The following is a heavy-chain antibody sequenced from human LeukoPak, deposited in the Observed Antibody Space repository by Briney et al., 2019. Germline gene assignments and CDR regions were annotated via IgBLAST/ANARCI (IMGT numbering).Heavy chain of an antibody. J-gene: IGHJ4*02. D-gene: IGHD3-16*01. CDR3: NRGTYYWVY. Sequence: ASVKVSCKASGYIFSGYYIHWVRQAPGQGLEWMGRIHPNSGVTNFAQKFQDRVTMTRDTSISTAYMELSRLRYDDTAVYYCNRGTYYWVYWGQGTLVTVSS. CDR1: GYIFSGYY. CDR2: IHPNSGVT. V-gene: IGHV1-2*06.